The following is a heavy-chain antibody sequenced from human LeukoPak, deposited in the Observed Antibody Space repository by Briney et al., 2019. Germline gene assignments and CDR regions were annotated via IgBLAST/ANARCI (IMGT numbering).Heavy chain of an antibody. Sequence: GGSLRLSCAASGFTFSSYAMHWVRQAPGKGLEWVAVISYDGSNKYYADSVKGRFTISRDNSKNTLYLQMNSLRAEDTAVYYCASLGAGAIYFDYWGQGTLVTVSS. V-gene: IGHV3-30-3*01. CDR3: ASLGAGAIYFDY. D-gene: IGHD1-26*01. J-gene: IGHJ4*02. CDR2: ISYDGSNK. CDR1: GFTFSSYA.